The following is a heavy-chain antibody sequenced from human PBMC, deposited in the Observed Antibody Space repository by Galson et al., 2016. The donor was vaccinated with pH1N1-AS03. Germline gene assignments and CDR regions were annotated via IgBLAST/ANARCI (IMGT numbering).Heavy chain of an antibody. V-gene: IGHV2-5*02. CDR2: IYWDDDK. J-gene: IGHJ4*02. D-gene: IGHD2/OR15-2a*01. Sequence: PALVKPTQTLTLTCAFSGFSLATSGVGVGWIRQPPGKALEWLALIYWDDDKLYNPSLKSRLTVTKDTSKNLVVLTLTDMTPVGTATYFCTRSRYYNTNLYYFDYWGQGTLVTVSS. CDR1: GFSLATSGVG. CDR3: TRSRYYNTNLYYFDY.